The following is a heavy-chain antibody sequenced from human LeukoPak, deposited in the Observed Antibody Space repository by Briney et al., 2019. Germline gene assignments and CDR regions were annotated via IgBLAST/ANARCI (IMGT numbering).Heavy chain of an antibody. V-gene: IGHV4-4*07. D-gene: IGHD3-22*01. J-gene: IGHJ3*02. CDR3: ARVPIYYYDSSGYLDAFDI. CDR1: GGSISSYY. Sequence: SETLSLTRTVSGGSISSYYWSWIRQPAGKGLEWIGRIYTSGSTNYNPSLKSRVTMSVDTSKNQFSLKLSSVTAADTAVYYCARVPIYYYDSSGYLDAFDIWGQGTMVTVSS. CDR2: IYTSGST.